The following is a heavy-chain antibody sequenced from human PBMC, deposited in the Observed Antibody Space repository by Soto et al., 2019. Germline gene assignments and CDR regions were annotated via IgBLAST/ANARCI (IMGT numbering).Heavy chain of an antibody. D-gene: IGHD3-9*01. Sequence: SETLSLTCSVSGGSISSGGYYWSWIRQPPGKGLEWIGYIYYSGSTYYNPSLKSRVTISVDTSKNQFSLKLSSVTAADTAVYYCAATFSYDILTGYQDPYYFDYWGQGTLVTVSS. CDR3: AATFSYDILTGYQDPYYFDY. J-gene: IGHJ4*02. V-gene: IGHV4-30-4*01. CDR1: GGSISSGGYY. CDR2: IYYSGST.